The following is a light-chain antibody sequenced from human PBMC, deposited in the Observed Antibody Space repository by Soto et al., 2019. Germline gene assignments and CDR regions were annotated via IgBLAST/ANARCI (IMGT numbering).Light chain of an antibody. CDR1: TSDVGGYNY. V-gene: IGLV2-8*01. CDR2: EVN. CDR3: SSYAGSSNV. J-gene: IGLJ1*01. Sequence: SVLTPPPSAYGSPGQAVAICCAGPTSDVGGYNYVSWYQQHPGKAPKLMIYEVNKRPSGVPDRFSGSKSGNTASLTVSGLQAEDEADYYCSSYAGSSNVFGTGTKGSVL.